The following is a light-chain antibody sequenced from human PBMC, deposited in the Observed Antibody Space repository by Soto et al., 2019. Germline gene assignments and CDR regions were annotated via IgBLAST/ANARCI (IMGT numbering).Light chain of an antibody. CDR1: QIILSK. Sequence: IVMRQSPATRSVSXGERVTLSCRASQIILSKLAWYHENPGQAXRHLIYGASTRATGIPARFSGSGYGKEFNITISSLAPEDFAVYECQQYGSSPTFGQGTKVDIK. J-gene: IGKJ1*01. CDR2: GAS. V-gene: IGKV3D-15*02. CDR3: QQYGSSPT.